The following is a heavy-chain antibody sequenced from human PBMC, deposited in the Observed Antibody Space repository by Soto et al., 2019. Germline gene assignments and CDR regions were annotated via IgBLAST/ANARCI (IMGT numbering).Heavy chain of an antibody. D-gene: IGHD2-15*01. J-gene: IGHJ4*02. CDR3: AKGGIVVVVALIDY. CDR1: GFTFSSYG. V-gene: IGHV3-30*18. Sequence: QVQLVESGGGVVQPGRSLRLSCAASGFTFSSYGMHWVRQAPGKGLEWVAVISYDGSNKYYADYVKGRFTISRDNSKNTLYLQMNSLRAEDTAVYYCAKGGIVVVVALIDYWGQGTLVTVSS. CDR2: ISYDGSNK.